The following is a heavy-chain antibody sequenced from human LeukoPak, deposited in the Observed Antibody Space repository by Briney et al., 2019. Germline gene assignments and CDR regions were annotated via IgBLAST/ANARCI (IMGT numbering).Heavy chain of an antibody. CDR3: AREGRDCSGGSCSSYVFDI. CDR2: IYYSGST. J-gene: IGHJ3*02. D-gene: IGHD2-15*01. V-gene: IGHV4-31*03. CDR1: GGSISSGGYY. Sequence: PSETLSLTCTVSGGSISSGGYYWSWIRQHRGKGLEWIGYIYYSGSTYYNPSLKSRFTISVDTSKNQFSLKLSSVTAADTAVYYCAREGRDCSGGSCSSYVFDIWGQGTMVTVSS.